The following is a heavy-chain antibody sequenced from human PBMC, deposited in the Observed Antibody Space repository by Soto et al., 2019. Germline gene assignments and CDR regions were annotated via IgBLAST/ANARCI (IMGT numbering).Heavy chain of an antibody. V-gene: IGHV1-58*01. D-gene: IGHD2-15*01. CDR3: AAGRYCSGGSCYPPDY. Sequence: ASVKVSCKASGFTFTSSAVQWVRQARGQRLEWIGWIVVGSGNTNYAQKFQERVTITRDMSTSTAYMELSSLRSEDTAVYYCAAGRYCSGGSCYPPDYWGQGTLVTVSS. CDR2: IVVGSGNT. J-gene: IGHJ4*02. CDR1: GFTFTSSA.